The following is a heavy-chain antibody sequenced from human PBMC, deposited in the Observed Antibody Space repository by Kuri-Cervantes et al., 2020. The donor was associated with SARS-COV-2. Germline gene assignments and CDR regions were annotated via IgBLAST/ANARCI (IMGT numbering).Heavy chain of an antibody. CDR2: ISSNGGST. D-gene: IGHD2-2*01. J-gene: IGHJ4*02. Sequence: GESLKISCSASGFTFSSYAMHWVRQAPGKGLEYVSAISSNGGSTYYADSVKGRFTISRDNSKNTLYHQMSSLRAEDTAVYYCAKAGDIVVVPAAYFDYWGQGTLVTVSS. CDR3: AKAGDIVVVPAAYFDY. V-gene: IGHV3-64D*08. CDR1: GFTFSSYA.